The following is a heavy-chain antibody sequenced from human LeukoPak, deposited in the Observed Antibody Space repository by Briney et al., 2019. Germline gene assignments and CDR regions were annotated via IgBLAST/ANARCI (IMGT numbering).Heavy chain of an antibody. J-gene: IGHJ5*02. V-gene: IGHV4-34*01. D-gene: IGHD3-10*01. CDR2: INHSGST. CDR3: ARGQYGLGSHYP. Sequence: SETLSLTCAVYGGSFSGYYWSWIRQPPGKGLEWIGEINHSGSTNYNPSLKSRVTISVDTSKNQFSLKLSSVTAADTAVYYCARGQYGLGSHYPSGQGTLVTVSS. CDR1: GGSFSGYY.